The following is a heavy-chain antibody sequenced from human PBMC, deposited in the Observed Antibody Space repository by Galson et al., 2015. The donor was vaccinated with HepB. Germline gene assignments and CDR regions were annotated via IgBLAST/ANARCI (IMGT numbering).Heavy chain of an antibody. V-gene: IGHV1-3*01. Sequence: SVKVSCKASGYTFTSYAMHWVRQAPGQRLEWMGWINAGNGNTKYSQKFQGRVTITRDTSASTAYMELSSLRSEDTAVYYCARGGPMVRGVIKRHFDYWGQGTLVTVSS. CDR1: GYTFTSYA. CDR3: ARGGPMVRGVIKRHFDY. CDR2: INAGNGNT. J-gene: IGHJ4*02. D-gene: IGHD3-10*01.